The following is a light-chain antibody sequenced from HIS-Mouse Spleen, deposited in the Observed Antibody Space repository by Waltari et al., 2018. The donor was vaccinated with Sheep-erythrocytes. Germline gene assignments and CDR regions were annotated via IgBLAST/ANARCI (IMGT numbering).Light chain of an antibody. Sequence: QSALTQPPSASGSPGQSVTISCTGPSSDVGGYTYVSWSQQHPGKAPKLMIYEVSKRPSGVPDRFSGSKSGNTASLTVSGLQAEDEADYYCSSYAGSNNWVFGGGTKLTVL. V-gene: IGLV2-8*01. CDR2: EVS. J-gene: IGLJ3*02. CDR1: SSDVGGYTY. CDR3: SSYAGSNNWV.